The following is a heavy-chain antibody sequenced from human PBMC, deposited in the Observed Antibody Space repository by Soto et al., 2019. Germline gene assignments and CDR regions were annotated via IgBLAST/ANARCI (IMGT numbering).Heavy chain of an antibody. CDR1: GGSISSYY. CDR2: IYYSGST. CDR3: ARGVRKLRFLELSYYGMDV. Sequence: SATLSLTWTVSGGSISSYYWSWIRQPPGKGLEWIGYIYYSGSTNYNPSLKSRVTISVDTSKNQFSLKLSSVTAADTAVYYCARGVRKLRFLELSYYGMDVWGQGTTVTVSS. V-gene: IGHV4-59*01. J-gene: IGHJ6*02. D-gene: IGHD3-3*01.